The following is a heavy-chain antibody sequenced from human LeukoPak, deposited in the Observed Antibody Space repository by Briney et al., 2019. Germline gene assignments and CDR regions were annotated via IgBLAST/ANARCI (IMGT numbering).Heavy chain of an antibody. Sequence: PSETLSLTCTVSGCSISSSSYYWGWIRQPPGKGLEWIGSIYYSGSTYYNPSLRSRVTISVDTSKNQFSLKLSSVTAADTAVYYCARLTNIAVAGTMDYWGQGTLVTVSS. J-gene: IGHJ4*02. D-gene: IGHD6-19*01. CDR1: GCSISSSSYY. V-gene: IGHV4-39*01. CDR3: ARLTNIAVAGTMDY. CDR2: IYYSGST.